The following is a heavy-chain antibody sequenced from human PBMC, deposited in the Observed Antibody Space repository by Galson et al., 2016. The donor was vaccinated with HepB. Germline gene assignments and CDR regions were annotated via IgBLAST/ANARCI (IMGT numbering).Heavy chain of an antibody. J-gene: IGHJ4*02. D-gene: IGHD2-21*01. CDR1: GFIFSNSG. CDR3: VRGGYWTFDY. CDR2: IYQRGST. Sequence: SLRLSCAASGFIFSNSGMHWVRQAPGKGLEWIGEIYQRGSTTYKPSLKSRVTMSVDTSKNQFSLKLKSVTAADTAVYYCVRGGYWTFDYWGQGILVTVSA. V-gene: IGHV4-4*02.